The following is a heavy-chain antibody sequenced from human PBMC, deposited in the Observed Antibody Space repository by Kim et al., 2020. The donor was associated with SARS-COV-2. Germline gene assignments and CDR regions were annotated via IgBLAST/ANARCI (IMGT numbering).Heavy chain of an antibody. CDR1: GGSISSSNW. Sequence: SETLSLTCAVSGGSISSSNWWSWVRQPPGKGLEWIGEIYHSGSTNYNPSLKSRVTISVDKSKNQFSLKLSSVTAADTAVYYCARDNLSSSHVIYYYYYYGMDVWGQGTTVTVSS. J-gene: IGHJ6*02. D-gene: IGHD6-13*01. CDR2: IYHSGST. V-gene: IGHV4-4*02. CDR3: ARDNLSSSHVIYYYYYYGMDV.